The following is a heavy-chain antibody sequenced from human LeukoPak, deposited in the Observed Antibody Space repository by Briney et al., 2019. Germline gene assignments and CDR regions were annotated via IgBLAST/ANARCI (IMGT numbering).Heavy chain of an antibody. CDR2: ISGSGGST. V-gene: IGHV3-23*01. J-gene: IGHJ5*02. CDR1: GFTFSSYA. Sequence: GRSLRLSCAAAGFTFSSYAMSWVRQAPGKGLEWVSAISGSGGSTYYADSVKGRFTISRDNSKNTLSLQMNSLRAEDTAVYYCAKWPYCSSTSCYTNWFDPWGQGTLVTVSS. D-gene: IGHD2-2*01. CDR3: AKWPYCSSTSCYTNWFDP.